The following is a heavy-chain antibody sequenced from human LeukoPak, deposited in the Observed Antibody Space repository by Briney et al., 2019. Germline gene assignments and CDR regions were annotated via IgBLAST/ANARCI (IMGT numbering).Heavy chain of an antibody. V-gene: IGHV3-74*01. CDR1: GFTFSSFW. J-gene: IGHJ4*02. CDR2: ISSDGSTT. CDR3: ARDQGGPTVTTSDY. Sequence: GGSLRLSCAASGFTFSSFWMHWVRQLPGKGPVWVSRISSDGSTTTYADSVKGRFTISRDNAKNSLYLQMNSLRAEDTAVYYCARDQGGPTVTTSDYWGQGALVTVSS. D-gene: IGHD4-17*01.